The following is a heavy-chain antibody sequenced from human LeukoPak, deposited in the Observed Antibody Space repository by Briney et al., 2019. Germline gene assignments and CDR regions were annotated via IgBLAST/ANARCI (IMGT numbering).Heavy chain of an antibody. Sequence: GASVKVSCKASGGTFSSYAISWVRQAPGKGLEWMGGLDPEDGEMIYSQKFQGRVTMTEDTSTDIAYMEMSSLRSEDTAVYYCATGRTKWDLLNYWGQGTLVTVSS. CDR2: LDPEDGEM. CDR1: GGTFSSYA. D-gene: IGHD1-26*01. CDR3: ATGRTKWDLLNY. J-gene: IGHJ4*02. V-gene: IGHV1-24*01.